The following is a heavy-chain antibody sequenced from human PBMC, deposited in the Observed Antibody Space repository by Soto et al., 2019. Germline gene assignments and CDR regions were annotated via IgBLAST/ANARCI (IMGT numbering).Heavy chain of an antibody. CDR1: GFTFSDYG. CDR3: ARGSIAPIGHPSDS. Sequence: QVQLVESGGGVNQPGTSLRLSCAASGFTFSDYGMHWFRQAPGKGLEAVAVIWTDGSDKKYADSVRGRFTVSRDNSQNPLFLQMNSLRVGDTAVYFCARGSIAPIGHPSDSWGQGTLVIVSS. D-gene: IGHD2-21*01. V-gene: IGHV3-33*01. CDR2: IWTDGSDK. J-gene: IGHJ5*01.